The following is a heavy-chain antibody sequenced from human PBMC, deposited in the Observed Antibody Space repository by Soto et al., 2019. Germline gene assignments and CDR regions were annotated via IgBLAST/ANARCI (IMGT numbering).Heavy chain of an antibody. CDR3: ARDLSSVAGSISPPQPMDV. Sequence: SVKVSCKASGGTFSSYAISWVRQAPGQGLEWMGGIIPIFGTANYAQKFQGRVTITADESTSTAYMELSSLRSEDTAVYYCARDLSSVAGSISPPQPMDVWGQGTTVTVSS. J-gene: IGHJ6*02. V-gene: IGHV1-69*13. D-gene: IGHD6-19*01. CDR2: IIPIFGTA. CDR1: GGTFSSYA.